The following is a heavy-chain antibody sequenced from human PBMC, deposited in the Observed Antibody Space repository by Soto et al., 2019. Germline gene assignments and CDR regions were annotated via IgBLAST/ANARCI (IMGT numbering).Heavy chain of an antibody. D-gene: IGHD3-16*01. CDR3: ATRRVGGVIDY. V-gene: IGHV4-39*01. J-gene: IGHJ4*02. CDR1: GGSISSSSYY. Sequence: QLQLQESGPGLVKPSETLSLTCTVSGGSISSSSYYWGWIRQPPGKGLEWIGSIYYSGSTYYNPSLKSRVTIYVDTPKNQFSLKVSSVTAADTAVHYCATRRVGGVIDYWGQGTLVTVSS. CDR2: IYYSGST.